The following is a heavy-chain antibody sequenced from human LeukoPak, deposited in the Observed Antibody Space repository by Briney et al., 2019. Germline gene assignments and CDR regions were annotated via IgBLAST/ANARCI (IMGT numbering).Heavy chain of an antibody. CDR1: GFTFSSYA. Sequence: GGSLRLSCVASGFTFSSYAMSWVREAPGKGLEWVSTIAGSGATTYYADSVKGRFTISTDNSKNTLYLQMNSLRAEDTAVYYCAKYIVGNSDSYWGQETLVTVSS. D-gene: IGHD1-26*01. CDR2: IAGSGATT. CDR3: AKYIVGNSDSY. J-gene: IGHJ4*02. V-gene: IGHV3-23*01.